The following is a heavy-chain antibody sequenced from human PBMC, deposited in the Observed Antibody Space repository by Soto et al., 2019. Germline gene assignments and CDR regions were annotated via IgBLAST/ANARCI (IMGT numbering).Heavy chain of an antibody. CDR1: GGSISSSPYY. V-gene: IGHV4-39*01. D-gene: IGHD6-13*01. CDR2: IFYTGNT. CDR3: AGHKAADDFYYYYYGMDV. Sequence: PSETLSLTCTVSGGSISSSPYYWGWIRQPPGKGLEWIGSIFYTGNTYFKPSLKSRVTISIDTSKNQFSLKVSSVTAADTAVYYCAGHKAADDFYYYYYGMDVWGQGTTVTISS. J-gene: IGHJ6*02.